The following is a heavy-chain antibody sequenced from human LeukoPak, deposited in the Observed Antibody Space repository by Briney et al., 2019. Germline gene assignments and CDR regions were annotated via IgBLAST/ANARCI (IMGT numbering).Heavy chain of an antibody. V-gene: IGHV1-2*02. Sequence: WASVKVSCKASGHTFTAYYMFWVRQAPGQGLEWMGWINPNSGGTNYAPKFQGRVTMTRDTSISTAYMELSRLRSDDTAVYYCARGHAEQYSYGPGITYYFDYWGQGTLVTVSS. J-gene: IGHJ4*02. D-gene: IGHD5-18*01. CDR2: INPNSGGT. CDR1: GHTFTAYY. CDR3: ARGHAEQYSYGPGITYYFDY.